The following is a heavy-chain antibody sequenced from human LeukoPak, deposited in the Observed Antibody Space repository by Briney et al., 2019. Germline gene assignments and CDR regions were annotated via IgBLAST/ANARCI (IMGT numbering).Heavy chain of an antibody. CDR2: IIPIFGTA. CDR3: ARAEGQLWLGERGYYFDY. J-gene: IGHJ4*02. D-gene: IGHD5-18*01. V-gene: IGHV1-69*13. Sequence: SVKVSCKASGGTFISYAISWVRQAPGQGLEWMGGIIPIFGTANYAQKFQGRVTITADESTSTAYMELSSLRSEDTAVYYCARAEGQLWLGERGYYFDYWGQGTLVTVSS. CDR1: GGTFISYA.